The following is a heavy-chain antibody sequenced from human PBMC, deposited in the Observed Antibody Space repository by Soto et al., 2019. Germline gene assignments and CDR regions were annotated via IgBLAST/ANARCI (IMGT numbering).Heavy chain of an antibody. Sequence: SETLSLTCTVSGGSISSGGYYWSWIRQHPGKGLEWIGYIYYSGSTYYNPSLKSRVTISVDTSKNQFSLKLSSVTAADTAVYYCAREIAAAYDYWGQGTLVTVSS. V-gene: IGHV4-31*03. D-gene: IGHD6-13*01. CDR3: AREIAAAYDY. CDR2: IYYSGST. J-gene: IGHJ4*02. CDR1: GGSISSGGYY.